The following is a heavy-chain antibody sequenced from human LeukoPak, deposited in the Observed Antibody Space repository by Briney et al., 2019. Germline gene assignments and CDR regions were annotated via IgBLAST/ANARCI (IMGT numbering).Heavy chain of an antibody. J-gene: IGHJ4*02. D-gene: IGHD3-22*01. Sequence: ASVKVSCKASGYTFTTYGISWVRQAPGQGLEWMGWISAYNGNTNYAQKFQGRVTMTTDTSTNTAYMDLRSLRSDDTAVYYCARGSTARYYYDSSGYYRGAVDYWGQGTLVTISS. V-gene: IGHV1-18*01. CDR1: GYTFTTYG. CDR2: ISAYNGNT. CDR3: ARGSTARYYYDSSGYYRGAVDY.